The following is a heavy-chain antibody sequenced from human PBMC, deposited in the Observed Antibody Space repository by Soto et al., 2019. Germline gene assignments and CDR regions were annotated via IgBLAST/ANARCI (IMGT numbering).Heavy chain of an antibody. D-gene: IGHD5-12*01. CDR2: VFYSGHI. CDR3: ATGVATTEWDS. CDR1: GGSISSNY. V-gene: IGHV4-59*08. J-gene: IGHJ4*02. Sequence: QVQLQESGPGLVKPSETLSLTCTVSGGSISSNYWSWIRQPPGKGLEWIAYVFYSGHIDYNPSLKSRVTISVDTSKNQFSLKMSSVTAADTAVYYCATGVATTEWDSWGQGTLVTVSS.